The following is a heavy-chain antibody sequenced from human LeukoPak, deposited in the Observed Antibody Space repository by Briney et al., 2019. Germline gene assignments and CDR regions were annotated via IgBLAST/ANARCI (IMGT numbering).Heavy chain of an antibody. CDR1: GSTFSSYS. D-gene: IGHD3-16*01. V-gene: IGHV3-21*01. J-gene: IGHJ5*02. CDR3: AREYYGSRPNWFDP. Sequence: GGSLRLSCAASGSTFSSYSMKWVRQAPGKGLEWVSSISSSSSYIYYADSVKGRFTISRDNAKNSLYLQMNSLRAEDTAVYYCAREYYGSRPNWFDPWGQGTLVTVSS. CDR2: ISSSSSYI.